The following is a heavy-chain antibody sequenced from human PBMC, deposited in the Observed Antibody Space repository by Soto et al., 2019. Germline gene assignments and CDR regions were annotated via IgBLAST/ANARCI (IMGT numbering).Heavy chain of an antibody. J-gene: IGHJ6*02. CDR1: GGSISSYY. V-gene: IGHV4-59*01. CDR3: AREGVTPSYYYYYGMDV. D-gene: IGHD5-18*01. CDR2: IYYSGST. Sequence: QVQLQESGPGLVKPSETLSLTCTVSGGSISSYYWSCIRQPPGKGLEWIGYIYYSGSTNYKSSLKSRVTISVDTSKNLFSLKLSSVTAADTAVYYCAREGVTPSYYYYYGMDVWGQGTTVTVSS.